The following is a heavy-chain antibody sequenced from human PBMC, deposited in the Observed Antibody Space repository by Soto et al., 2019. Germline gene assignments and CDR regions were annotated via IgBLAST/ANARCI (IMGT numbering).Heavy chain of an antibody. D-gene: IGHD2-15*01. Sequence: SQTLSLTCAISGDSVSSDSAAWNWIRQSPSRGLEWLGRAYYRSKWFDDYALSVKSRITITPDTSRNQLSLQLNSVSPEDTAVYFCERVRYCRGGSCYYGMDVWGQGTTVTVSS. J-gene: IGHJ6*02. CDR2: AYYRSKWFD. CDR1: GDSVSSDSAA. CDR3: ERVRYCRGGSCYYGMDV. V-gene: IGHV6-1*01.